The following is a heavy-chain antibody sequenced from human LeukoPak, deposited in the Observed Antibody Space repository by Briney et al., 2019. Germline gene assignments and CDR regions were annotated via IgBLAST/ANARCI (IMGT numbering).Heavy chain of an antibody. CDR3: AKDSAYYYDSSGYYYD. Sequence: GRSLRLSCAASGFSFSSYGMHWVRQAPGKGLEWVAFIRYDGTNKYYADSVKGRFTISRDNSKNTLYLQMNSLRAEDTAMYYCAKDSAYYYDSSGYYYDWGQGTLVTVSS. CDR1: GFSFSSYG. V-gene: IGHV3-30*02. CDR2: IRYDGTNK. D-gene: IGHD3-22*01. J-gene: IGHJ4*02.